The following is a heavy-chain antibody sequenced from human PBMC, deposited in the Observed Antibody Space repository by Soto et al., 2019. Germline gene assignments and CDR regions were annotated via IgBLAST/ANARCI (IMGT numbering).Heavy chain of an antibody. D-gene: IGHD2-2*01. CDR2: IYYRGTT. CDR3: ARGGGSPYHDHDFDY. CDR1: GVSTSNHY. Sequence: QVQLQESGPGLVKPSETLSLTCSVSGVSTSNHYWTWIRKPPGQGPEWIGCIYYRGTTNDKASFNRRVTISVDTSKNHVALKLTSVTTADTAVYYCARGGGSPYHDHDFDYWGQGIRVTVSS. J-gene: IGHJ4*02. V-gene: IGHV4-59*11.